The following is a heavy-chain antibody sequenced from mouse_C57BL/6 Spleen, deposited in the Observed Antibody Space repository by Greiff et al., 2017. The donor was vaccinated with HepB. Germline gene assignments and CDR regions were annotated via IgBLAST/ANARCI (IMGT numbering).Heavy chain of an antibody. CDR1: GYTFTSYW. Sequence: QVQLQQPGAELVMPGASVKLSCKASGYTFTSYWMHWVKQRPGQGLEWIGEIDPSDSYTNYNQKFKGKSTLTVDKSSSTSYMQLSSLTSEDSAVYYCARKGSNYPYYAMDYWGQGTSVTVSS. CDR2: IDPSDSYT. CDR3: ARKGSNYPYYAMDY. V-gene: IGHV1-69*01. D-gene: IGHD2-5*01. J-gene: IGHJ4*01.